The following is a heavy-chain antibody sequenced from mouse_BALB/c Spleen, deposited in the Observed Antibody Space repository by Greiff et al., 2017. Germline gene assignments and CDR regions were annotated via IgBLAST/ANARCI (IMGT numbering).Heavy chain of an antibody. CDR2: IDPETGGT. J-gene: IGHJ4*01. Sequence: VQLVESGAELVRPGASVTLSCKASGYTFTDYEMHWVKQTPVHGLEWIGAIDPETGGTAYNQKFKGKATLTADKSSSTAYMELRSLTTEDSAVYYGTRQLGLRGTDYAMDYWGQGTSVTVSA. D-gene: IGHD3-1*01. CDR3: TRQLGLRGTDYAMDY. CDR1: GYTFTDYE. V-gene: IGHV1-15*01.